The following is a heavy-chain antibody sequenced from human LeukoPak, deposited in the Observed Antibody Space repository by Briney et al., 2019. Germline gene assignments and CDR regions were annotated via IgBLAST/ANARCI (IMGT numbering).Heavy chain of an antibody. Sequence: KTSGTLSLTCAVSVGSINSGNWWSWVRQPPGKGLEWIGEIYHSGSTNYNPSLKSRVTISVDKSKNQFSLKLSSVTAADTAVYYCARDGGFGESYFDYWGQGTLVTVSS. V-gene: IGHV4-4*02. CDR3: ARDGGFGESYFDY. J-gene: IGHJ4*02. D-gene: IGHD3-10*01. CDR1: VGSINSGNW. CDR2: IYHSGST.